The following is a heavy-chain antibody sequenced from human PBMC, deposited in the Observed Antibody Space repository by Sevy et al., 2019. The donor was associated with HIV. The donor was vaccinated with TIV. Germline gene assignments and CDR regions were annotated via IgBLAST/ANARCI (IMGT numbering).Heavy chain of an antibody. Sequence: SETLSLTCNVSGASVSSGSYYWSWVRQSPEKGLEWIRYIYHSGSANYNPSLRGRVTLSVDTSKNQFSLKLSSVTAADAAVYYCVRERYFYGSGRPSGGMDVWGLGTTVTVSS. CDR2: IYHSGSA. J-gene: IGHJ6*02. D-gene: IGHD3-10*01. CDR1: GASVSSGSYY. CDR3: VRERYFYGSGRPSGGMDV. V-gene: IGHV4-61*01.